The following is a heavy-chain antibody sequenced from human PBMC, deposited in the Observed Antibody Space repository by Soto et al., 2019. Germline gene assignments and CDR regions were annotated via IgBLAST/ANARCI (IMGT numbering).Heavy chain of an antibody. J-gene: IGHJ6*03. D-gene: IGHD2-15*01. CDR3: ARVLRCSGGSCPLYYYYYYMDV. CDR2: IYHSGST. V-gene: IGHV4-4*02. Sequence: SETLSLTCAVSSGSISSSNWWSWVRQPPGKGLEWIGEIYHSGSTNYNPSLKSRVTISVDKSKNQFSLKLSSVTAADTAVYYCARVLRCSGGSCPLYYYYYYMDVWGKGTTVTVSS. CDR1: SGSISSSNW.